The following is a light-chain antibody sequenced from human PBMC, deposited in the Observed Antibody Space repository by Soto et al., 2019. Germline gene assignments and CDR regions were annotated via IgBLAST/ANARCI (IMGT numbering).Light chain of an antibody. Sequence: QSVLTQPASVSGSPGQSITISCTGTSSDVGGYNYVSWYQQHPGKAPKLMIYDVSNRPSGVSNRFSGSKSGNTASLTISGLQADDEADYYCSSYTISLYVVGTGTKVTV. CDR3: SSYTISLYV. CDR1: SSDVGGYNY. V-gene: IGLV2-14*01. J-gene: IGLJ1*01. CDR2: DVS.